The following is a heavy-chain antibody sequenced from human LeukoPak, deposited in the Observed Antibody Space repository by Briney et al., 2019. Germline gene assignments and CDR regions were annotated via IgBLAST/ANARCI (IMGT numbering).Heavy chain of an antibody. Sequence: GASVKVSCKASGYTFTSYYMHWVRQAPGQGLEWMGWINPNSGGTNYAQKFQGRVTMTRDTSISTAYMELSRLRSDDTAVYYCASPYCSSTSGYGAFDIWGQGTMVTVSS. D-gene: IGHD2-2*01. CDR3: ASPYCSSTSGYGAFDI. V-gene: IGHV1-2*02. CDR2: INPNSGGT. CDR1: GYTFTSYY. J-gene: IGHJ3*02.